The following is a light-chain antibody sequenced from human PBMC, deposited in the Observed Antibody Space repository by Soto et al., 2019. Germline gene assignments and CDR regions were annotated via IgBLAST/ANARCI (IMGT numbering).Light chain of an antibody. Sequence: QSVLTQPASVSGSPGQSITISCTGTSSEVDGYEYVSWYQQHPGKAPKLMIYDVSNRPSGVSNRFSGSKSGNTASLTISGLQAEYEADYYCSSYTISSPYVFGTGTKLTVL. J-gene: IGLJ1*01. CDR3: SSYTISSPYV. CDR2: DVS. CDR1: SSEVDGYEY. V-gene: IGLV2-14*01.